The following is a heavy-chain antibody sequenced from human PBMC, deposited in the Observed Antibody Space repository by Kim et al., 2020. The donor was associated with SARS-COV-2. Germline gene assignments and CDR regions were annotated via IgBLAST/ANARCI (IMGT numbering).Heavy chain of an antibody. Sequence: SETLSLTCTVSGGSISSYYWSWIRQPPGKGLEWIGYIYYSGSTNYNPSLKSRVTISVDTSKNQFSLKLSSVTAADTAVYYCASLVGHSGYDWWGPENNWFAPWGQGTLVTVAS. D-gene: IGHD5-12*01. CDR2: IYYSGST. J-gene: IGHJ5*02. CDR1: GGSISSYY. CDR3: ASLVGHSGYDWWGPENNWFAP. V-gene: IGHV4-59*13.